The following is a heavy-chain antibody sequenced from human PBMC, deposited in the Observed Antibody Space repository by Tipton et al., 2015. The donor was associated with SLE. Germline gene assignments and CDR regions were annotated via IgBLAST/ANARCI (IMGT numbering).Heavy chain of an antibody. CDR3: ARDRGYTGYDPPGYFDY. CDR2: INGDGNLI. V-gene: IGHV3-74*01. CDR1: GFTFRNYW. D-gene: IGHD5-12*01. J-gene: IGHJ4*02. Sequence: SLRLSCAGSGFTFRNYWMNWVRQAPGKGLVWVSRINGDGNLITYADSVKGRFTISRDNAKDTLYLQMNSLRAEDTAVYYCARDRGYTGYDPPGYFDYWGQGTLVTVSS.